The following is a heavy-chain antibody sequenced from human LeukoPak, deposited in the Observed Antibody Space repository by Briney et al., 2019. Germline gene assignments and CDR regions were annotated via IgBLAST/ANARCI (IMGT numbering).Heavy chain of an antibody. J-gene: IGHJ6*02. CDR3: ARDIPDTDSSSWTYYYYGMDV. D-gene: IGHD6-13*01. CDR2: IGYSGGST. Sequence: PGGSLRLSCAASGFTFSTYVMTWVRQAPGKGLECVSGIGYSGGSTYYADSVKGRFTISRDNSKNTLYLQMSSLRAEDTAVYYCARDIPDTDSSSWTYYYYGMDVWGQGTTVTVSS. V-gene: IGHV3-23*01. CDR1: GFTFSTYV.